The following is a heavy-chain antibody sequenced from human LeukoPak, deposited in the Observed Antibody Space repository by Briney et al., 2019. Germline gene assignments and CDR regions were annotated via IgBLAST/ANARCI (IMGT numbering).Heavy chain of an antibody. CDR2: IYYSGST. CDR1: GGSISSGGYY. D-gene: IGHD3-22*01. V-gene: IGHV4-31*03. Sequence: SSETLSLTCTVSGGSISSGGYYWSWIRQHPGKGLEWIGYIYYSGSTYYNPSLKSRVTISVDTSKNQFSLKLSSVTAADTAVYYCASASYYYDSSGYYYVYFDYWGQGTLVTVSS. CDR3: ASASYYYDSSGYYYVYFDY. J-gene: IGHJ4*02.